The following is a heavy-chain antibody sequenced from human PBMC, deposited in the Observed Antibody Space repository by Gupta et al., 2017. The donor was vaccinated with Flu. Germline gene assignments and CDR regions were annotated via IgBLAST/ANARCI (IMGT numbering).Heavy chain of an antibody. CDR2: ISHDGSNY. V-gene: IGHV3-30*18. CDR1: GFRFSTYG. Sequence: QERVVASGGGVVQPGRSLRLSCAASGFRFSTYGMHWVRQAPGKGLEWVAVISHDGSNYYHTDSVKGRFTISRDNSKNTLYLQMSSLRTEDTAVYYCAKDWRWDNNNYGMNVWGQGTTVTVSS. CDR3: AKDWRWDNNNYGMNV. J-gene: IGHJ6*02. D-gene: IGHD5-24*01.